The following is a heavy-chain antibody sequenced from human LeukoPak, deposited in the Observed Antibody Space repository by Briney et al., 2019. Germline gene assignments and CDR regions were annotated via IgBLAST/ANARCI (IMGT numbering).Heavy chain of an antibody. CDR3: CRRDNKAPYYLDY. J-gene: IGHJ4*02. D-gene: IGHD2-15*01. Sequence: ASVKVSCKASGYTFTSYGISWYRQSPGQRLEWMRWISAYNGNTNYAQKIQGRITMTTDTSTTTAYKELRSLRSDDTAVKSCCRRDNKAPYYLDYWGQGTLVTVSS. CDR1: GYTFTSYG. CDR2: ISAYNGNT. V-gene: IGHV1-18*01.